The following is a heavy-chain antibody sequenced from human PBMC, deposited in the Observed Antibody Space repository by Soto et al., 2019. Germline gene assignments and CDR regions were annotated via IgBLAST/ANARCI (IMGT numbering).Heavy chain of an antibody. CDR1: GFTFSSYA. D-gene: IGHD2-15*01. Sequence: PGGSLRLSCSASGFTFSSYAMHWVRQAPGKGLEWVAVISYDGSNKYYADSVKGRFTISRDNSKNTLYLQMNSLRAEDTAVYYCASTGYCSGGSCYSYYDSSGYYFSSFDYWGQGTLVTVSS. J-gene: IGHJ4*02. CDR3: ASTGYCSGGSCYSYYDSSGYYFSSFDY. CDR2: ISYDGSNK. V-gene: IGHV3-30-3*01.